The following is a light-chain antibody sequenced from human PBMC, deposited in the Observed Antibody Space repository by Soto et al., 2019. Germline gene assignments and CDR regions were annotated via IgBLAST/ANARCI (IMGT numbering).Light chain of an antibody. Sequence: DIQMPQSPSSLSASVGDRVTITCQASQDISNYLNWYQQKPGKAPKLLIYDASNLETGVPSRFSGSGSGTDFTFTISSLQPEDIATYYCQQYDNLPRTFGQVTKVDIK. V-gene: IGKV1-33*01. CDR3: QQYDNLPRT. CDR2: DAS. CDR1: QDISNY. J-gene: IGKJ1*01.